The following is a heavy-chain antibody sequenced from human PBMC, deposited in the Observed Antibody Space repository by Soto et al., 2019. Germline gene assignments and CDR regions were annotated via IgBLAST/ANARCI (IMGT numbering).Heavy chain of an antibody. CDR3: ARGLGRPENTYYDILAGYYYGYYYYGMDV. J-gene: IGHJ6*02. Sequence: SVKVSCKASGGTFSSYTISWVRQAPGQGLEWMGRIIPILGIANYAQKFQGRVTITADKSTSTAYMELSSLRSEDTAVYYCARGLGRPENTYYDILAGYYYGYYYYGMDVWGQGTTVTVSS. CDR1: GGTFSSYT. D-gene: IGHD3-9*01. V-gene: IGHV1-69*02. CDR2: IIPILGIA.